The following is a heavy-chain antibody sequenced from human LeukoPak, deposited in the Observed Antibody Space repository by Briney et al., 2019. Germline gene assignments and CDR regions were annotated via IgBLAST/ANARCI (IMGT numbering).Heavy chain of an antibody. Sequence: GESLKISCKGSGYTFSSYWIGWVRQMPGKGLEWMGIIYPDDSGTRYSPSFQGQVTISADKSISTAYLQWSSLKASDTAVYYRARLAYCSNDVCYSDYYYSMDVWGKGTTVTVSS. CDR3: ARLAYCSNDVCYSDYYYSMDV. CDR1: GYTFSSYW. D-gene: IGHD2-8*01. CDR2: IYPDDSGT. V-gene: IGHV5-51*01. J-gene: IGHJ6*03.